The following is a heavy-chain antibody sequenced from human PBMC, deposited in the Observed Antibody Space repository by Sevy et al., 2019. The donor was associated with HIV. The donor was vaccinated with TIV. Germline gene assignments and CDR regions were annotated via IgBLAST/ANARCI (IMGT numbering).Heavy chain of an antibody. J-gene: IGHJ3*02. V-gene: IGHV4-30-4*01. CDR2: LYYSGST. CDR1: GDSITTNDYF. CDR3: ARAVGFTRGAFDI. D-gene: IGHD3-10*01. Sequence: SETLSLTCTISGDSITTNDYFWTWIRQSPGKGLEWIGYLYYSGSTAYNPSLKSRVSISTDTTKSHFSLNVNSVTGADTAIYYCARAVGFTRGAFDIWGQGITVTVSS.